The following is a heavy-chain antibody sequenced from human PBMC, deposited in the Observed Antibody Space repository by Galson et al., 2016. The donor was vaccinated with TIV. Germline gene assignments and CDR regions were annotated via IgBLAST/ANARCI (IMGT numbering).Heavy chain of an antibody. CDR3: TKGGSWYDY. D-gene: IGHD6-13*01. Sequence: SLRLSCAASGFTFETYAMTWVRQAPGKGLEWVSVISGSADRADRAYYADSVGGRFTISRHNSKNTVFLEMNSLTVEDTAVYYCTKGGSWYDYWGPGTLVTVSS. CDR2: ISGSADRADRA. V-gene: IGHV3-23*01. J-gene: IGHJ4*02. CDR1: GFTFETYA.